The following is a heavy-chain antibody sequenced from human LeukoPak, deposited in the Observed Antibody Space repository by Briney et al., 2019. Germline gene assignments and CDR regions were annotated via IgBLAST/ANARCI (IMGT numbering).Heavy chain of an antibody. Sequence: SETLSLTCAVSGGSISSGGYSWSWIRQPPGKGLEWIGYIYHSGSTYYNPSLKSRVTISVDRSKNQFSLKLSSVTAADTAVYYCARMTYGSGSYYGNWFDPWGQGTLVTVSS. J-gene: IGHJ5*02. CDR1: GGSISSGGYS. CDR2: IYHSGST. V-gene: IGHV4-30-2*01. D-gene: IGHD3-10*01. CDR3: ARMTYGSGSYYGNWFDP.